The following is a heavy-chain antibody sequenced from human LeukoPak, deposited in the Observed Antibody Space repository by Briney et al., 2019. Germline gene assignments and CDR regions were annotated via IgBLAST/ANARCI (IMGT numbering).Heavy chain of an antibody. CDR3: TRQVDSGSYDYYGMDV. CDR2: IRSKANSYAT. J-gene: IGHJ6*02. Sequence: GGSLRLSRAASGFTFSGSAMHWVRQASGKGLEWVGRIRSKANSYATAYAASVKGRFTISRDDSKNTAYLQMNSLKTEDTAVYYCTRQVDSGSYDYYGMDVWGQGTTVTVSS. CDR1: GFTFSGSA. D-gene: IGHD1-26*01. V-gene: IGHV3-73*01.